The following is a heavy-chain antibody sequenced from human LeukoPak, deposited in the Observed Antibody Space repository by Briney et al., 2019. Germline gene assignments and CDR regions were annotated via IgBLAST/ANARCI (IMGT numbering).Heavy chain of an antibody. CDR2: IYHSGST. D-gene: IGHD6-13*01. V-gene: IGHV4-38-2*02. CDR1: GYSLSSGYF. J-gene: IGHJ5*02. CDR3: ARIYSSSWFLNWFDP. Sequence: SETLSLTCTVSGYSLSSGYFWGWIRQPPGKGLECIGIIYHSGSTYYNPSLKSRVTISVDTSKNQFSLKLNSVTAADTAVYYCARIYSSSWFLNWFDPWGQGTLVTVSS.